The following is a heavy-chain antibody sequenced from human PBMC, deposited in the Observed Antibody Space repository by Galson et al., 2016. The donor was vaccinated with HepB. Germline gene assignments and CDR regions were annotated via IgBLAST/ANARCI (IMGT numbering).Heavy chain of an antibody. Sequence: SLRLSCAASGFTFSSYAMHWVRQAPGKGLEYVSAISSNEGSTYYANSVKGRFTISRDNSKNTLYLQMGSLRAEDMAVYYCARSLTLYCISTTCYGNYYGMDVWGQGTTVTVSS. CDR1: GFTFSSYA. D-gene: IGHD2-2*01. CDR2: ISSNEGST. J-gene: IGHJ6*02. V-gene: IGHV3-64*01. CDR3: ARSLTLYCISTTCYGNYYGMDV.